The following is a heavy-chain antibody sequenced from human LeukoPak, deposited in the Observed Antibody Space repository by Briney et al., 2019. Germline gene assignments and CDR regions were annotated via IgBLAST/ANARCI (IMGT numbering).Heavy chain of an antibody. CDR3: AKRLGTYYYYDMDV. V-gene: IGHV1-8*01. Sequence: ASVKVSCKASGYTFTSCDINWVRQATGQGLEWMGWMNPNSGNTGYAQKFQGRVTMTRNTSISTAYMELSSLRSEDTAVYYCAKRLGTYYYYDMDVWGQGTTVTVSS. J-gene: IGHJ6*02. D-gene: IGHD6-19*01. CDR2: MNPNSGNT. CDR1: GYTFTSCD.